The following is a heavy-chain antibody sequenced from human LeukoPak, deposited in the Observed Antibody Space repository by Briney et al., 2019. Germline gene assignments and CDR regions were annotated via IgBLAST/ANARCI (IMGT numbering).Heavy chain of an antibody. V-gene: IGHV4-39*01. CDR1: GGSISSSSYY. J-gene: IGHJ4*02. Sequence: SETLSLTCTVSGGSISSSSYYWGWIRQPPGKGLEWIGSIYYSGSTYYNPSLTSRVTISVDTSKNQFSLMLSSVTAADTAVYYCAMRGGYEPTHDYWGQGTLVTVSS. D-gene: IGHD5-12*01. CDR3: AMRGGYEPTHDY. CDR2: IYYSGST.